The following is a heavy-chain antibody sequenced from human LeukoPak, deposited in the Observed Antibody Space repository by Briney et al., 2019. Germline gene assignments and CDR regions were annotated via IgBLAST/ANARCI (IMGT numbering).Heavy chain of an antibody. V-gene: IGHV3-7*05. Sequence: GRSLRLSCAASGFTFSSYWMTWVRQPPGEGLEWVANINQEGSEKYYVDSVKGRFTISRDNAKNSLCLQMISLSAEDTAVYYCARDFSGAFDIWGQGTVVTVSS. CDR2: INQEGSEK. J-gene: IGHJ3*02. CDR1: GFTFSSYW. CDR3: ARDFSGAFDI.